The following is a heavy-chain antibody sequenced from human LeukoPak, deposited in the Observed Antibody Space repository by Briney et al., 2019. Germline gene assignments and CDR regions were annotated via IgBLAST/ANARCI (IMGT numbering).Heavy chain of an antibody. CDR1: GFTLRRYD. CDR2: FGSAGDT. J-gene: IGHJ3*02. V-gene: IGHV3-13*04. D-gene: IGHD2-2*01. CDR3: AREDQLVDAFDI. Sequence: GSLRLSFSGSGFTLRRYDLHLARPATRKGLELVSAFGSAGDTYYPGSVKGRFTISRENAKNSLYLQMNSLRAGDTAVYYCAREDQLVDAFDIWGQGTMVTVSS.